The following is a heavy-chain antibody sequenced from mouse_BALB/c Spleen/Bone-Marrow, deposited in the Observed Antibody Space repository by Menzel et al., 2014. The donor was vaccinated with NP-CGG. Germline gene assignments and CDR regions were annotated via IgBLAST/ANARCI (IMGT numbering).Heavy chain of an antibody. D-gene: IGHD1-1*01. J-gene: IGHJ2*01. CDR2: INSNGGST. CDR1: GFTFSSYG. V-gene: IGHV5-6-3*01. CDR3: ARERYYGNGRIFEY. Sequence: VQLKESGGGLVQPGGSLKLSCAASGFTFSSYGMSWVRQTPDKRLELVATINSNGGSTYYPDSVKGRFTISRDNAKNTLYLQMSSLKSGDTAMYYCARERYYGNGRIFEYWGQGTTLTVSS.